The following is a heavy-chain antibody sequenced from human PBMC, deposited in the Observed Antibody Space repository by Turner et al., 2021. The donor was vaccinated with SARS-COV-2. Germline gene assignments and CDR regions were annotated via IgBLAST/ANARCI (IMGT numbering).Heavy chain of an antibody. J-gene: IGHJ5*02. V-gene: IGHV3-48*03. CDR2: ISSSGSTI. CDR1: GFTFSSYE. CDR3: ASQIDGGYYSNWFDP. D-gene: IGHD3-22*01. Sequence: EVQLVESGGGLVQPGGSLRLSCAASGFTFSSYEMNWVRQAPGKGLEWVSYISSSGSTIYYADSVKGRFTISRDNAKNSLYLQMNSLRAEDTAVYYCASQIDGGYYSNWFDPWGQGTLVTVSS.